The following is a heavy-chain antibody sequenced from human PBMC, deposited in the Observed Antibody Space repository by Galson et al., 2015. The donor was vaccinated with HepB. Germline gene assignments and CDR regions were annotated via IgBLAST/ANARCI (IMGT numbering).Heavy chain of an antibody. CDR2: ISSSSSYI. V-gene: IGHV3-21*01. CDR1: GFTFSSYS. J-gene: IGHJ5*02. D-gene: IGHD4-17*01. Sequence: SLRLSCAASGFTFSSYSMNWVRQAPGKGLEWVSSISSSSSYIYYADSVKGRFTISRDNAKNSLYLQMNSLRAEDTAVYYCARDDGPTARDGWFDPWGQGTLVTVSS. CDR3: ARDDGPTARDGWFDP.